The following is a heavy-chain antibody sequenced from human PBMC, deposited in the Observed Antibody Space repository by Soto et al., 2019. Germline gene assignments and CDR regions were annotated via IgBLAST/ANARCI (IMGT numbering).Heavy chain of an antibody. V-gene: IGHV3-11*03. Sequence: GESLRLSCVASGFTFSDHYMTWIRQAPVKGLEWLSYISTSSSYTNYADSVKGRFTISRDNAMNSLYLQMNSLRAEDTAVYYCARLRLTGYFDYWGQGT. CDR2: ISTSSSYT. CDR1: GFTFSDHY. J-gene: IGHJ4*02. CDR3: ARLRLTGYFDY.